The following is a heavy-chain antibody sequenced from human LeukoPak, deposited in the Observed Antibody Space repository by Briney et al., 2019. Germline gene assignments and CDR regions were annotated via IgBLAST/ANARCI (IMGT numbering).Heavy chain of an antibody. CDR1: GGSISSSSYY. D-gene: IGHD6-13*01. Sequence: SETLSLTCTVSGGSISSSSYYWGWIRQPPGKGLEWIGSIYHSGSTYYNPSLKSRITISVDTSKNQFSLKLSSVTAADTAVYYCAREEAGAVDYWGQGTLVTVSS. J-gene: IGHJ4*02. CDR2: IYHSGST. V-gene: IGHV4-39*07. CDR3: AREEAGAVDY.